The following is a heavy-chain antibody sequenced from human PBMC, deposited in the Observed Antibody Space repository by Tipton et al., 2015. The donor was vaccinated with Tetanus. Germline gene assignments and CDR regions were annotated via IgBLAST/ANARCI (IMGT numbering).Heavy chain of an antibody. CDR1: GFTFSSYA. J-gene: IGHJ4*02. Sequence: SLRLSCAASGFTFSSYAMSWVRQAPGKGLEWVSAISGSGGSTYHADSVKGRFTISRDNSKNTLYLQMNSLRAEDTAVYYCAKEGPAYYYDSSGYYPAQFDYWGQGTLVTVSS. V-gene: IGHV3-23*01. D-gene: IGHD3-22*01. CDR2: ISGSGGST. CDR3: AKEGPAYYYDSSGYYPAQFDY.